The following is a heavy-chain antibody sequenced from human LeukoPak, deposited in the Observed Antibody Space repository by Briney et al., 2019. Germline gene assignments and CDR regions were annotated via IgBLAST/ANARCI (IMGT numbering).Heavy chain of an antibody. V-gene: IGHV1-69*05. CDR2: IIPIFGTA. J-gene: IGHJ6*03. CDR1: GYTFTSYD. Sequence: ASVKVSCKASGYTFTSYDINWVRQAPGQGLEWMGGIIPIFGTANYAQKFQGRVTITTDESTSTAYMELSSLRSEDTAVYYCARDIYDFWSGTPPYYYYYMDVWGKGTTVTVSS. CDR3: ARDIYDFWSGTPPYYYYYMDV. D-gene: IGHD3-3*01.